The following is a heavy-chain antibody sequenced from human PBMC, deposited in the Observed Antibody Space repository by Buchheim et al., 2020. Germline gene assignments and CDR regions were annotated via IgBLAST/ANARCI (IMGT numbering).Heavy chain of an antibody. D-gene: IGHD2-8*01. J-gene: IGHJ5*02. CDR3: ARAPGYCTNGVCYAWFDP. CDR2: IGTAGDT. V-gene: IGHV3-13*01. CDR1: GFTFSSYD. Sequence: EVQLVESGGGLVQPGGSLRLSCAASGFTFSSYDMHWVRQVTGKGLEWVSAIGTAGDTYYPDSVKGRFTIPREDAKNSLYLQMNSLRAGDTAVYYCARAPGYCTNGVCYAWFDPWGQGTL.